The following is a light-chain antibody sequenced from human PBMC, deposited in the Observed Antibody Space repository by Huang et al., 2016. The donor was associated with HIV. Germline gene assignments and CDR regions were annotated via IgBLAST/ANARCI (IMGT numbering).Light chain of an antibody. V-gene: IGKV1-39*01. CDR2: AAS. Sequence: DIQITQSPSSLSASVGYTVIITCRASQNIKRYLNWYQQEPGKAPKLLISAASNLQSGVPSTFSGSRSGTDCTLNINSLQPEDSATYYCKQSARTPRTFGQGTKLEI. CDR3: KQSARTPRT. CDR1: QNIKRY. J-gene: IGKJ2*01.